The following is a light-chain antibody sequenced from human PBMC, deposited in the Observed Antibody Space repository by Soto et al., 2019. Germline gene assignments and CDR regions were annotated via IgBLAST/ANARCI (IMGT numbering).Light chain of an antibody. J-gene: IGLJ2*01. V-gene: IGLV2-11*01. CDR3: SSYAGSVL. CDR1: SSDVGGYNY. Sequence: QSALTQPRSVSGSPGQSVTISCTGTSSDVGGYNYVSWYQQYPGKAPKLIIFDVTKRPSGVPDRFSGPKSGNTASLTISGLQAEDEADYYCSSYAGSVLLGGGTKLTVL. CDR2: DVT.